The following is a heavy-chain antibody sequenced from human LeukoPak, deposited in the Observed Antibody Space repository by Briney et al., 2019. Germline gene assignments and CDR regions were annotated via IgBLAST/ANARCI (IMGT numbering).Heavy chain of an antibody. J-gene: IGHJ4*02. CDR1: GFTFSSYA. D-gene: IGHD6-13*01. CDR3: ARSMPSSWYGFDY. CDR2: ISGSGGST. V-gene: IGHV3-23*01. Sequence: GGSLRLSCAASGFTFSSYAMSWVRQAPGKGLEWVSAISGSGGSTYYADSVKGRFTIARDNAKNSLYLQMNSLRAEDTAVYYCARSMPSSWYGFDYWGQGTLVTVSS.